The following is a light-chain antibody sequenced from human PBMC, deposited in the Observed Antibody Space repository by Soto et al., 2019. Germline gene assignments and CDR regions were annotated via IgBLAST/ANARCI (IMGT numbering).Light chain of an antibody. CDR3: QQYNNWPQT. J-gene: IGKJ1*01. CDR1: QNVATN. V-gene: IGKV3-15*01. Sequence: EAVLTQSPATLSVSPGEGATLSCRASQNVATNLAWYQQRPGQAPRLLIYGASKRAIGLPARFSGSGSGTEFTLTITSLQSEYFAVYYCQQYNNWPQTVGQGTKVEIQ. CDR2: GAS.